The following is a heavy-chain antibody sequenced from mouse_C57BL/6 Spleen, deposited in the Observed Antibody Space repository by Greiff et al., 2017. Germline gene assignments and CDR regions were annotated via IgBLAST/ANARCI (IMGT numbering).Heavy chain of an antibody. CDR1: GFTFSSYG. J-gene: IGHJ2*01. CDR2: ISSGGSYT. D-gene: IGHD1-1*01. Sequence: EVMLVESGGDLVKPGGSLKLSCAASGFTFSSYGMSWVRQTPDKRLAWVATISSGGSYTYYPDSVKGRFTISRDNAKNTLYLQMSSLKSEDTAMYYCARVTTVVAYYFDYWGQGTTLTVSS. V-gene: IGHV5-6*01. CDR3: ARVTTVVAYYFDY.